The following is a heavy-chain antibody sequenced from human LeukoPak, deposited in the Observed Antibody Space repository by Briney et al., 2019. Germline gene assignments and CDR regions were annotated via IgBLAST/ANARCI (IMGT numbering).Heavy chain of an antibody. CDR1: GFTFSDYA. V-gene: IGHV3-48*04. D-gene: IGHD3-3*01. J-gene: IGHJ4*02. CDR2: ITSGSSTI. Sequence: GGSLRLSCAASGFTFSDYALNWVRQAPGKGLEWVSYITSGSSTIYYADSVRGRFTISRDNSKNSLYLHMNSLRAEDTAVYYCARVNVLRFLEWLLFDYWGQGTLVTVSS. CDR3: ARVNVLRFLEWLLFDY.